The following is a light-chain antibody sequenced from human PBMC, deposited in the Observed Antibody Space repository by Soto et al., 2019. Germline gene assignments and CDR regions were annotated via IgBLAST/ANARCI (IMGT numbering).Light chain of an antibody. Sequence: EIELTQSPATLSLSPGERATLSCRASQSVSSSLAWYQQKPGQAPRLLIYGASSRATGIPDRFSGSGSGTDFTLTISRLEPEDFAVYYCQQYGSSPQTFGQGTKVDIK. CDR3: QQYGSSPQT. V-gene: IGKV3-20*01. CDR2: GAS. CDR1: QSVSSS. J-gene: IGKJ1*01.